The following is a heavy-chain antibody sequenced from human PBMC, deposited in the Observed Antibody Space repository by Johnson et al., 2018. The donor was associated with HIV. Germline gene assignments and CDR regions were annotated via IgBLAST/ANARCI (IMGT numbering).Heavy chain of an antibody. J-gene: IGHJ3*02. Sequence: VQLVESGGGVVRPGGSLRLSCAASGFTFDDYGMSWVRQAPGTGLEWVSDINWTGGRTHYGDSVKGRFTVSRDNAKNPMYLQMNSLTAEDTALYYCAREDYHRALDIWGQGTMVSVSS. D-gene: IGHD4-11*01. V-gene: IGHV3-20*04. CDR3: AREDYHRALDI. CDR1: GFTFDDYG. CDR2: INWTGGRT.